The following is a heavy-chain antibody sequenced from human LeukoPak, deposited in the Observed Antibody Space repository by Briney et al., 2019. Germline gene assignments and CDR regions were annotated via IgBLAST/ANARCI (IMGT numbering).Heavy chain of an antibody. V-gene: IGHV4-59*01. CDR2: IYYSGST. Sequence: SETLSLTCTVSGGSFSSYYWSWIRQPPGKGLDWIGYIYYSGSTNYNPSLKSRVTISVDTSKNQFSLKLSSVTAADTAVYYCAREYSSGWIYGMDVWGQGTTVTVSS. D-gene: IGHD6-19*01. CDR1: GGSFSSYY. CDR3: AREYSSGWIYGMDV. J-gene: IGHJ6*02.